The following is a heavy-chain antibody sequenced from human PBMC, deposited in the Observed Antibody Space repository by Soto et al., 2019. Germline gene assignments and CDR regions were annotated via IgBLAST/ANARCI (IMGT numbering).Heavy chain of an antibody. CDR2: ISGSGGST. V-gene: IGHV3-23*01. CDR1: GFTFSSYA. J-gene: IGHJ3*02. D-gene: IGHD6-19*01. Sequence: PGGSVRLSCAASGFTFSSYAMSWVRQAPGKGLEWVSAISGSGGSTYYADSVKGRFTISRDNSKNTLYLQMNSLRAEDTAVYYCARDMGSGWYDAYDAFDIWGQGTMVTVSS. CDR3: ARDMGSGWYDAYDAFDI.